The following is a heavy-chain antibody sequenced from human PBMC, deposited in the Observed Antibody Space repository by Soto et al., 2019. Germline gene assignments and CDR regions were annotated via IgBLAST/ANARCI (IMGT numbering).Heavy chain of an antibody. J-gene: IGHJ4*02. V-gene: IGHV1-69*01. CDR2: IIPILGTA. CDR3: ARGRNSRYCSGGSCYWGHFYY. Sequence: QVQLVQSGAEVKKPGSSVKVSCRASGGTFSSYAISWVRQAPGQGLEWMGGIIPILGTANYAQKFQGRVTITADESTSRAYMELSSLRSEDTAVYYWARGRNSRYCSGGSCYWGHFYYWGQGTLVTVSS. D-gene: IGHD2-15*01. CDR1: GGTFSSYA.